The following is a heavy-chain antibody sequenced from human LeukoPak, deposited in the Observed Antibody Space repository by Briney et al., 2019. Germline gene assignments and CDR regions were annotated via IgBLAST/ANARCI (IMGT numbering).Heavy chain of an antibody. CDR3: ARGVDTAMVAYFDY. J-gene: IGHJ4*02. V-gene: IGHV4-30-2*01. D-gene: IGHD5-18*01. CDR1: GXSISSGGYS. CDR2: IYHSGST. Sequence: PSQTLSLTCAVSGXSISSGGYSWSWIRQPPGKGLEWIGYIYHSGSTYYSPSLKSRVTISVDRSKSQFSLKLSSVTAADTAVYYCARGVDTAMVAYFDYWGQGTLVTVSS.